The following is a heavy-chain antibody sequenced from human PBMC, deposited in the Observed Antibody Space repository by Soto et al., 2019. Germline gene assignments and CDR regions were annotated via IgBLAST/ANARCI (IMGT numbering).Heavy chain of an antibody. Sequence: ASVKVSCKASGYTFTSYGISWVRQAPGQGLEGMGWISAYNGNTNYAQKLQGRVTMTTDTSTSTAYMELRSLRSDDTAVYYCARTEYYDFWSGYYTYPGHFDYWGQGTLVTVSS. V-gene: IGHV1-18*04. D-gene: IGHD3-3*01. CDR1: GYTFTSYG. J-gene: IGHJ4*02. CDR2: ISAYNGNT. CDR3: ARTEYYDFWSGYYTYPGHFDY.